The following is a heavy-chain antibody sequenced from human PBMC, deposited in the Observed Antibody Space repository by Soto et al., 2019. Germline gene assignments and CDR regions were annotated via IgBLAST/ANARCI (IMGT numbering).Heavy chain of an antibody. Sequence: QVQLVQSGAEVKKPGASVKVSCKASGYTFTSYDINWVRQATGQGHEWMGWMNPDSGDTGYVQKFQGRVTMTRSTSISTSYMELSSLRSEDTAVYYCARSRGGTGVHFDFWGQGTLVTVSS. CDR3: ARSRGGTGVHFDF. CDR1: GYTFTSYD. D-gene: IGHD7-27*01. CDR2: MNPDSGDT. J-gene: IGHJ4*02. V-gene: IGHV1-8*01.